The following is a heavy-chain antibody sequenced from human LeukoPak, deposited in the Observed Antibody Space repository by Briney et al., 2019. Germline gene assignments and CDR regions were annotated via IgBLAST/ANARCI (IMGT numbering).Heavy chain of an antibody. CDR3: ARCSVGATLYYFYYYYMDV. J-gene: IGHJ6*03. Sequence: GGSLRLSCAASGFTFSSNYMSWVRQAPGKGLEWDSVIYSGGSTYYSDSVKGRFTISRDNSKNTLYLQMNSLRAEDTALYYCARCSVGATLYYFYYYYMDVWGKGTTVTVSS. CDR1: GFTFSSNY. V-gene: IGHV3-53*01. D-gene: IGHD1-26*01. CDR2: IYSGGST.